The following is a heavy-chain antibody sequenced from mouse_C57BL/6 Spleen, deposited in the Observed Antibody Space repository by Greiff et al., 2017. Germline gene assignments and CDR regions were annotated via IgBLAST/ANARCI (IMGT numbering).Heavy chain of an antibody. D-gene: IGHD2-3*01. CDR3: ARPRYEDYAMDY. CDR1: GYTFTSYW. Sequence: QVQLQQPGAELVKPGASVKMSCKASGYTFTSYWITWVKQRPGQGLEWIGDIYPGSGSTNYNEKFKSKSTLTVDTSSSTAYMQLSSLTSEDTAVYYCARPRYEDYAMDYWGQGTSVTVSS. J-gene: IGHJ4*01. V-gene: IGHV1-55*01. CDR2: IYPGSGST.